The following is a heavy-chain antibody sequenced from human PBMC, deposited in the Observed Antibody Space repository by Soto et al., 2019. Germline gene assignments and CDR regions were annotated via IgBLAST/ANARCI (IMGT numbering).Heavy chain of an antibody. CDR1: GGSISSYY. D-gene: IGHD6-19*01. J-gene: IGHJ6*02. Sequence: SETLSLTCTVSGGSISSYYWSWIRQSPGKGLEWIGYTHDSGSTNYNPSLKSRVTMSVDKSKNQFSLKLSSVTAADMAVYYCARAVAGDYYYYGMDVWGQGTTVTVSS. CDR3: ARAVAGDYYYYGMDV. CDR2: THDSGST. V-gene: IGHV4-59*12.